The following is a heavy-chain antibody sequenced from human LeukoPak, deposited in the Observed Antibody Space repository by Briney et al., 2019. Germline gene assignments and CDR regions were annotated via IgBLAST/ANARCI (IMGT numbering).Heavy chain of an antibody. V-gene: IGHV1-46*01. Sequence: ASVTVSCKASGYTFTSYYMHWVRQAPGQGLEWMGIINPSGGSTSYAQKFQGRVTMTRDMSTSTVYMELSSLRSEDTAVYYCARDWDTMVRGVIIPSRFDPWGQGTLVTVSS. D-gene: IGHD3-10*01. CDR3: ARDWDTMVRGVIIPSRFDP. CDR1: GYTFTSYY. J-gene: IGHJ5*02. CDR2: INPSGGST.